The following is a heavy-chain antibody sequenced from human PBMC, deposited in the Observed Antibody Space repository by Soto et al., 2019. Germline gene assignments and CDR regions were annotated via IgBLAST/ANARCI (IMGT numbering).Heavy chain of an antibody. CDR1: GFTFSLYT. CDR3: VRAVTWGLDV. D-gene: IGHD3-10*01. CDR2: ISRSSTGI. V-gene: IGHV3-48*02. Sequence: EVQLVESGGGLVQPGGPLRLSCAASGFTFSLYTMSWVRQAPGKGLEWVSYISRSSTGIHYADSVKGRFTISRDDATNSMHLQMNSLRDGDTDVYYCVRAVTWGLDVWGQGTTVSIS. J-gene: IGHJ6*02.